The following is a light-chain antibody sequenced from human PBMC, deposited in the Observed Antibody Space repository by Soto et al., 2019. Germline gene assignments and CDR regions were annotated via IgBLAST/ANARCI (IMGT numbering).Light chain of an antibody. Sequence: EIVMTQSPLSLPVTPGDPASISCRSSQSLLHSNGYNYLDWYLQKPGQSPQLLIYLGSNRASGVPDRFSGSGSGTDFTLKISRVEAEDVGVYYCMQALQTPTFGQGTEVEIK. V-gene: IGKV2-28*01. CDR3: MQALQTPT. J-gene: IGKJ1*01. CDR2: LGS. CDR1: QSLLHSNGYNY.